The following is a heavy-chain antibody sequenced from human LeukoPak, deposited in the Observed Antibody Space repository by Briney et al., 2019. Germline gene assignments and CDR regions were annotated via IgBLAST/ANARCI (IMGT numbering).Heavy chain of an antibody. CDR3: AREDYCTSTSCYPGV. D-gene: IGHD2-2*01. Sequence: PSETLSLTCTVSDYSITSNNYWGWIRQPPGKGLEWIANIHHRGSTDYNPSLKSRVIISVDTSKNQFSLKLRFLTAADTAVYYCAREDYCTSTSCYPGVWGQEALVTVSS. CDR2: IHHRGST. CDR1: DYSITSNNY. V-gene: IGHV4-38-2*02. J-gene: IGHJ4*02.